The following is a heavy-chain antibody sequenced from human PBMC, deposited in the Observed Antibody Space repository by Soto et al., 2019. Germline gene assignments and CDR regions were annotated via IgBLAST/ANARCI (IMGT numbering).Heavy chain of an antibody. J-gene: IGHJ4*02. CDR1: GFIFSNNG. CDR2: MSYDGSDT. Sequence: WGCMRLSCVGSGFIFSNNGMHWVRQTPGKGLEWVAFMSYDGSDTFYADSVKGRFTISRDHSKNTLVLQMNSLRGEDTAIYYCAKDSWGGTGSGWSHDHWGQGTLVTVSS. V-gene: IGHV3-30*12. D-gene: IGHD6-19*01. CDR3: AKDSWGGTGSGWSHDH.